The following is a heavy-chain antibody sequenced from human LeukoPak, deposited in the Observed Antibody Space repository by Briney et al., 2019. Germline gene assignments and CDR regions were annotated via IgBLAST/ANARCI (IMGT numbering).Heavy chain of an antibody. J-gene: IGHJ4*02. V-gene: IGHV4-59*01. CDR3: ARGVYIAAAQYGY. CDR2: IYYSGTT. CDR1: GGSISSYY. D-gene: IGHD6-13*01. Sequence: SETLSLTCTVSGGSISSYYWSWIRQPPGKGLEWIGYIYYSGTTNYNPSLKSRVTISVDTSKNQFSLKLNFVTAADTAVYYCARGVYIAAAQYGYWGQGTLVTVSS.